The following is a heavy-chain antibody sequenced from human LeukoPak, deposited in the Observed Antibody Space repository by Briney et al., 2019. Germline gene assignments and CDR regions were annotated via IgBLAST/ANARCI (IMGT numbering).Heavy chain of an antibody. D-gene: IGHD5-12*01. CDR3: AKVGWGYDYFDY. CDR2: IRYDGSNK. Sequence: PGGSLRLSCAASGFTFSSYGMHWVRQAAGKGLEGVAFIRYDGSNKYYADSAKGRFTISRDNSKNTLYLQMNSLRAEDTAVYYCAKVGWGYDYFDYWGQGTLVTVSS. J-gene: IGHJ4*02. V-gene: IGHV3-30*02. CDR1: GFTFSSYG.